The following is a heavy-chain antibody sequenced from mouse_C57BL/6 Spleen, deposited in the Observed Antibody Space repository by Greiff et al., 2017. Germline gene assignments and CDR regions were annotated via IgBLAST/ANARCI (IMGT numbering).Heavy chain of an antibody. CDR3: AREYYSNCDWYIDV. D-gene: IGHD2-5*01. CDR1: GYTFTSYW. V-gene: IGHV1-53*01. Sequence: QVQLQQPGTELVKPGASVKLSCKASGYTFTSYWMHWVKQRPGQGLEWIGNINPSNGGTNYNEKFKSKATLTVDKSSSTAYMQLSSLTSEDSAVYNCAREYYSNCDWYIDVWGTGTTVTVSS. CDR2: INPSNGGT. J-gene: IGHJ1*03.